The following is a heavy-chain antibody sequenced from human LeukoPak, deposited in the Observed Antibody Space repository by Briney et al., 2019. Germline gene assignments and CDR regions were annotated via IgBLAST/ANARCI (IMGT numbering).Heavy chain of an antibody. D-gene: IGHD3-22*01. J-gene: IGHJ4*02. V-gene: IGHV3-73*01. CDR1: GFTFSGSA. CDR3: TRDKDNYYDSSGYGSFNY. Sequence: QAGGSLKLSCAASGFTFSGSAMHWVRQASGKGLEWVGRIRSKANSYATAYAASVKGRFTISRDDSKNTAYLQMNSLKTEDTAVYYCTRDKDNYYDSSGYGSFNYWGQGTLVTVSS. CDR2: IRSKANSYAT.